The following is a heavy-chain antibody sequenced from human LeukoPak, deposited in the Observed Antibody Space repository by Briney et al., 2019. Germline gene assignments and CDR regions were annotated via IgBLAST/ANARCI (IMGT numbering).Heavy chain of an antibody. CDR2: IIPIFGTA. Sequence: SVKVSCKASGGTFSSYAISWVRQAPGQGLEWMGGIIPIFGTANYAQKFQGRVTITADESTSTAYMELSSLRSEDTAVYYCARDQITMIVVHFYYGMDVWGQGTTVTVSS. J-gene: IGHJ6*02. D-gene: IGHD3-22*01. V-gene: IGHV1-69*13. CDR3: ARDQITMIVVHFYYGMDV. CDR1: GGTFSSYA.